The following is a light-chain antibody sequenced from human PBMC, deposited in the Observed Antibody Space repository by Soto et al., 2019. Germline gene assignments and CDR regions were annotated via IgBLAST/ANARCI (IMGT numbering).Light chain of an antibody. CDR1: QSVSSSY. V-gene: IGKV3-20*01. J-gene: IGKJ4*02. CDR2: GAS. Sequence: ELTELPCTLPLSHGHRATLSCMASQSVSSSYLAWYQQKPGQAPRLLIYGASARATGIPDRFSGSGSGTDFTLTITRLEPEDIAIYQCQQYSRSPPTFGRGTKVEIK. CDR3: QQYSRSPPT.